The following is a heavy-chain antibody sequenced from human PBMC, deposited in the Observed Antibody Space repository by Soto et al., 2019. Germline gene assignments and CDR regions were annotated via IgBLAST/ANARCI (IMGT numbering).Heavy chain of an antibody. Sequence: QVQLQESGPGLVKPSGTLSLICAVSGGSISDNDWWSWVRQTPGRDLEWIGEISHAGTTNYNPSLKSRVTISVDTSKNQFSLRLTSVTAADTAVYFCARVLGAYGDPFYFDYWGQGALVTISS. V-gene: IGHV4-4*02. CDR2: ISHAGTT. CDR3: ARVLGAYGDPFYFDY. J-gene: IGHJ4*02. D-gene: IGHD4-17*01. CDR1: GGSISDNDW.